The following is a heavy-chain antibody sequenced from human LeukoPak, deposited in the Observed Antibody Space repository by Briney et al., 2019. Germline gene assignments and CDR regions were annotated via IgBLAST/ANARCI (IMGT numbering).Heavy chain of an antibody. CDR3: ARACAQDYYMDV. Sequence: ASVKVSCKASGYTFTSYYMHWVRQAPGQGLEWMGIINPSGGSTSYAQKFQGRVTMTRDMSTSTVYMELSSLRSEDTAVYYCARACAQDYYMDVWGKGTTVTVSS. J-gene: IGHJ6*03. CDR1: GYTFTSYY. V-gene: IGHV1-46*01. CDR2: INPSGGST.